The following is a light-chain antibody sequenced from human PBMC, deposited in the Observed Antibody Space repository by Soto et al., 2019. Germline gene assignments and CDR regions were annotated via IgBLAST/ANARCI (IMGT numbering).Light chain of an antibody. Sequence: QSALTQPASVSGSPGQSITISCTGTSSDVGGYNYVSWYQQHPGKAPKLMIYDVSNRPSGVSNRFSGSKSGNTASLTISGLQAEDGADYYCSSYTSSSIGVFGTGTKVTVL. V-gene: IGLV2-14*01. CDR3: SSYTSSSIGV. CDR2: DVS. J-gene: IGLJ1*01. CDR1: SSDVGGYNY.